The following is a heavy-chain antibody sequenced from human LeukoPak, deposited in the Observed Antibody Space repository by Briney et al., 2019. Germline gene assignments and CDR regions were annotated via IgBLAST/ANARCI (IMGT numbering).Heavy chain of an antibody. V-gene: IGHV4-59*08. CDR2: IYYSGST. CDR1: GGXISSYY. J-gene: IGHJ4*02. CDR3: ARRGGGRVGSGSYWYFDY. Sequence: PSETXSLTCTVXGGXISSYYWSWIRQPPGKGLEWIGYIYYSGSTNYNPSLKSRVTISVDTSKNQFSLRLSSVTAADTAVYYCARRGGGRVGSGSYWYFDYWGQGTLVTVSS. D-gene: IGHD3-10*01.